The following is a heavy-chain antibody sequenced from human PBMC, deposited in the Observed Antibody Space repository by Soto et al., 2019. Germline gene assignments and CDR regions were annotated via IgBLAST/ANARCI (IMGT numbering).Heavy chain of an antibody. V-gene: IGHV1-24*01. CDR1: GYTPTELS. D-gene: IGHD6-19*01. CDR3: AAVAGTLGYYYGLDV. J-gene: IGHJ6*02. CDR2: FDPEDGET. Sequence: ASVKVYCKVSGYTPTELSMHWVRQAPGKGLEWMGGFDPEDGETIYAQKFQGRVTMTEDTSTDTAYMELSSLRSEDTAVYYFAAVAGTLGYYYGLDVWGQGTTVTGSS.